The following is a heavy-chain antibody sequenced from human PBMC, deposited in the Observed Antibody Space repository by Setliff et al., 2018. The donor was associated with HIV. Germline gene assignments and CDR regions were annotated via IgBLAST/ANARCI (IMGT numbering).Heavy chain of an antibody. CDR3: ATVRGYSYDSIGTEHFQH. D-gene: IGHD3-9*01. Sequence: SVKVSCKASGGTFSSYAISWVRQAPGQGLEWMGGIIPSFGTANYAQKFQGRVTITTDESTSTAYMELSSLRYEDTAVYYGATVRGYSYDSIGTEHFQHWGQGTLVTVSS. J-gene: IGHJ1*01. V-gene: IGHV1-69*05. CDR1: GGTFSSYA. CDR2: IIPSFGTA.